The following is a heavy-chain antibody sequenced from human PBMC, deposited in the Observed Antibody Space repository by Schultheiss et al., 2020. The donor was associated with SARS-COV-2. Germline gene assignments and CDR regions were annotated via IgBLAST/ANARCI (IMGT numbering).Heavy chain of an antibody. CDR1: GFTFSSYA. CDR2: ISGSGGST. Sequence: GGSLRLSCAASGFTFSSYAMSWVRQAPGKGLEWVSAISGSGGSTYYADSVKGRFTISRDNSKNTLYLQMNSLRAEDTAVYYCASSVLLDPPFDYYGMDVWGQGTTVTAP. J-gene: IGHJ6*02. D-gene: IGHD3-10*01. CDR3: ASSVLLDPPFDYYGMDV. V-gene: IGHV3-23*01.